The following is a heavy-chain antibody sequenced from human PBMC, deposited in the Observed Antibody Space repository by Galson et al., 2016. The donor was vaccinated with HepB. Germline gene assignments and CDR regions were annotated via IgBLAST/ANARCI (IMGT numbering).Heavy chain of an antibody. J-gene: IGHJ3*02. D-gene: IGHD2-15*01. CDR3: ARDAALAFDI. Sequence: SLRLSCAASGFTFSSYWMHWVRQAPGKGLVWVSRITSDGSRTSYADSVKGRLTISRDNAKNTLYLQMNSLRAEDTAVYYCARDAALAFDIWGQGTMVTVSS. CDR1: GFTFSSYW. V-gene: IGHV3-74*01. CDR2: ITSDGSRT.